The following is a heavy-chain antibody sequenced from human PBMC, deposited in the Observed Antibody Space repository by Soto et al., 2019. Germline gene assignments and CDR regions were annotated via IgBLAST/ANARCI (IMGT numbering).Heavy chain of an antibody. V-gene: IGHV1-2*02. D-gene: IGHD5-12*01. CDR1: GYTFTGYY. CDR3: ARDPPGVATISDDY. Sequence: ASVKVSCKASGYTFTGYYMHWVRQAPGQGLEWMGWINPNSGGTNYAQKFQGRVTITADKSTSTAYMELSSLRSEDTAVYYCARDPPGVATISDDYWGQGTLVTVSS. CDR2: INPNSGGT. J-gene: IGHJ4*02.